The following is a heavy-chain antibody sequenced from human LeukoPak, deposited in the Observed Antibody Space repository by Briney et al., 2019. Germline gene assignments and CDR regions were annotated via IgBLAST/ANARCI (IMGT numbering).Heavy chain of an antibody. CDR2: IKQDGSEK. V-gene: IGHV3-7*01. Sequence: PGGSLRLSCAASGFTFSSYWMSWVRQAPGKGLEWEANIKQDGSEKYYVDSVKGRFTISRDNAKNSLYLQMNSLRAEDTAVYYCARVSTGYYFDYWGQGTLVTVSS. D-gene: IGHD3-10*01. CDR3: ARVSTGYYFDY. CDR1: GFTFSSYW. J-gene: IGHJ4*02.